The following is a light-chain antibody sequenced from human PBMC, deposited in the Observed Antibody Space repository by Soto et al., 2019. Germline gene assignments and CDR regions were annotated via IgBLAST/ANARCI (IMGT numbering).Light chain of an antibody. CDR3: QQYNSYPLT. Sequence: DIQMTQSPSTLSASVGDRVTITCRASQSISSWLAWYQQKPGKAPNLLIYDASSLESGVPSRFSGSGSGTEFTLTISSLQPDDVATYYCQQYNSYPLTFGVGTKVEIK. CDR1: QSISSW. CDR2: DAS. J-gene: IGKJ4*01. V-gene: IGKV1-5*01.